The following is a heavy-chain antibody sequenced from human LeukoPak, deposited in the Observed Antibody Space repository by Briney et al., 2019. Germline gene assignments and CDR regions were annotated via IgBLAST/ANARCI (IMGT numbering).Heavy chain of an antibody. V-gene: IGHV4-59*08. CDR1: GGSISSYY. J-gene: IGHJ5*02. CDR3: ARLSIVVVPAAIFGWFDP. Sequence: SETLSLTCTVSGGSISSYYWSWIRQPPGKGLEWIGYIYYSGSTNYNPSLKSRVTISVDTSKNQFSLKLSSVTAADTAVYYCARLSIVVVPAAIFGWFDPWGQGTLVTVSS. CDR2: IYYSGST. D-gene: IGHD2-2*02.